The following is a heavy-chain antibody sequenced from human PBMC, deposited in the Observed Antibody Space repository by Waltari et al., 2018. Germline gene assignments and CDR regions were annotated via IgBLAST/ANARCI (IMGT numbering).Heavy chain of an antibody. CDR1: GGSISTNYN. CDR3: GRIAFGDDGGYFQH. CDR2: IQYRGST. Sequence: QLQLHESGPGLVKPSETLSLTCPVSGGSISTNYNWGWIRKPPGKGLEWMGNIQYRGSTFYNPALKGRVTISLDTSKKQFSRGLSSVGAADTAVYFCGRIAFGDDGGYFQHWGQGTLVTVSS. V-gene: IGHV4-39*01. D-gene: IGHD4-17*01. J-gene: IGHJ1*01.